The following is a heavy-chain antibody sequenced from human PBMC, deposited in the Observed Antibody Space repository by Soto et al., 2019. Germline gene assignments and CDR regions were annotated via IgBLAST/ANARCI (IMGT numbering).Heavy chain of an antibody. Sequence: PLRLPCGASEGSIIGFARHWVRQAHGKGLDWVAVISNDGTKKYYADSVKGRFTISRDNSKNTLYLQMNSLRSEDTAIYYCARDPPRGSHYYLFDYWGQANLVTGS. J-gene: IGHJ4*02. CDR3: ARDPPRGSHYYLFDY. V-gene: IGHV3-30-3*01. CDR1: EGSIIGFA. D-gene: IGHD3-22*01. CDR2: ISNDGTKK.